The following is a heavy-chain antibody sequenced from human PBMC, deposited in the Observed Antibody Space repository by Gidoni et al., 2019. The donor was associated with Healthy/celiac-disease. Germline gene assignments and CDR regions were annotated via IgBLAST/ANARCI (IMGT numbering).Heavy chain of an antibody. CDR2: IGTAGDT. CDR1: GFPFGPSD. Sequence: EVQLVESGGGLVQPGGSLSLSCSASGFPFGPSDMHWVRQATGKGLEWVSAIGTAGDTYYPGSVKGRFTISRENAKNSLYLQMNSLRAGDTAVYYCARDLQGSGSYYTGHGMDVWGQGTTVTVSS. CDR3: ARDLQGSGSYYTGHGMDV. D-gene: IGHD3-10*01. V-gene: IGHV3-13*04. J-gene: IGHJ6*02.